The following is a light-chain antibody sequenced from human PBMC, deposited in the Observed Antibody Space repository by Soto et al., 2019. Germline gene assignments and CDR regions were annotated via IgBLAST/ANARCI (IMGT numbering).Light chain of an antibody. V-gene: IGKV3D-15*01. CDR1: QSVSSN. Sequence: EIVMTQSPATLSVSPWERATLSCRASQSVSSNLAWYQQKPGQAPRLLIYDASNRATGIPARFSGSGSGTDFTLTISRLEPEDFAVFYCQQYGTSEIIFGQGTRLEIK. CDR2: DAS. J-gene: IGKJ5*01. CDR3: QQYGTSEII.